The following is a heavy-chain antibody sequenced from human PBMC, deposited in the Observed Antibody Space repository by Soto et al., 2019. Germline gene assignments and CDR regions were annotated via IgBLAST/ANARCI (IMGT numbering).Heavy chain of an antibody. CDR3: ARDSYSGSYVH. J-gene: IGHJ4*02. V-gene: IGHV1-2*02. D-gene: IGHD1-26*01. Sequence: ASVKVSCKASGYTFTAYSIHWLRQAPGPGLEWMGWINPKDGDTNYAQKFQDRVTMTSDTSLSTVSMDLSRLTSDDTAVYFCARDSYSGSYVHWGQGTLVTVSS. CDR1: GYTFTAYS. CDR2: INPKDGDT.